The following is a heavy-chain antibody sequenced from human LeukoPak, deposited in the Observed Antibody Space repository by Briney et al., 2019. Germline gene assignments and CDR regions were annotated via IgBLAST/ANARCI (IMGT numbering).Heavy chain of an antibody. J-gene: IGHJ4*02. CDR2: IYSGGST. CDR3: ARDGYSSGWYSHFDY. CDR1: GFTFTTYG. D-gene: IGHD6-19*01. Sequence: GGSLRLSCAASGFTFTTYGMSWVRQAPGKGLELVSVIYSGGSTYYADSVKGRFTISRDNSKNTLYLQMNSLRAEDTAVYYCARDGYSSGWYSHFDYWGQGTLVTVSS. V-gene: IGHV3-53*01.